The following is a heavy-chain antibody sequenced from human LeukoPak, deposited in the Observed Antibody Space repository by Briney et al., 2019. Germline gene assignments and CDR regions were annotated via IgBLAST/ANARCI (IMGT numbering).Heavy chain of an antibody. D-gene: IGHD4-23*01. V-gene: IGHV1-8*01. Sequence: ASVRVSCKTSGYTFTNYDINWVRQAPGQGLEWMGWMSPNSDNTGSAEKFRGRFTMTRDTSTDTAFMELSGLGSEDTAIYYCAREGGSGNSYYFDFWGRGTLVTVSS. J-gene: IGHJ4*02. CDR2: MSPNSDNT. CDR1: GYTFTNYD. CDR3: AREGGSGNSYYFDF.